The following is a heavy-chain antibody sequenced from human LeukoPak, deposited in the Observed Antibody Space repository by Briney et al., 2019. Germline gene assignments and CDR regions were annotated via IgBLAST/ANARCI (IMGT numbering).Heavy chain of an antibody. Sequence: GGSLRLSCAASGFTFSDYGMHWVRQAPGKGLEWVAVMWYDGSNKYYADSVKGRFTISRDNSRNTLYLQMNSLRAEDTAVYYCVRELPPVVQYYFDYWGPGTLVTVSS. CDR2: MWYDGSNK. J-gene: IGHJ4*02. CDR1: GFTFSDYG. CDR3: VRELPPVVQYYFDY. V-gene: IGHV3-33*01. D-gene: IGHD3-22*01.